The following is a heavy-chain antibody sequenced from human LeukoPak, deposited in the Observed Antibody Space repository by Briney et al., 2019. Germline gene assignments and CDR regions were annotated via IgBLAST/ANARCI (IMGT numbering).Heavy chain of an antibody. CDR1: GGSISSYY. CDR2: IYYGGST. J-gene: IGHJ4*02. CDR3: ASLAGSVYGSGSYYDY. Sequence: PSETLSLTCTVSGGSISSYYWSRIRQPPGKGLEWIGYIYYGGSTNYNPSLKSRVTISVDTSKNQFSLKLSSVTAADTAVYYCASLAGSVYGSGSYYDYWGQGTLVTVSS. D-gene: IGHD3-10*01. V-gene: IGHV4-59*01.